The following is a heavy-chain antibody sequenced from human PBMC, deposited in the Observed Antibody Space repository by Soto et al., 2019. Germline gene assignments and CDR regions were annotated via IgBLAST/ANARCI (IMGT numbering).Heavy chain of an antibody. D-gene: IGHD1-1*01. J-gene: IGHJ4*02. V-gene: IGHV3-15*07. CDR3: TTGMGYNPGFDY. CDR2: IKSKTDGGTT. CDR1: GFTFSDDW. Sequence: GVPLRLSCEASGFTFSDDWINWGRQAPGKGLEWVGRIKSKTDGGTTDYAAPVKGRFTISRDDSKNTLYLQMNSLKTEDTAVYYCTTGMGYNPGFDYWGQGTLVTSPQ.